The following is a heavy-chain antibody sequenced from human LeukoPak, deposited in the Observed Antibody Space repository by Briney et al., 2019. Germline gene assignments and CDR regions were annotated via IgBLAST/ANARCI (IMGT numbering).Heavy chain of an antibody. CDR1: DDSITMYY. CDR3: ARGRVSSSTWYSTYYYYFYMDV. V-gene: IGHV4-59*01. D-gene: IGHD1-1*01. CDR2: VDHTGST. J-gene: IGHJ6*03. Sequence: SETLSLTCSVSDDSITMYYWTWIRQPPGKGLEWIGYVDHTGSTNFNPSLNGRVSISRDTTNNLFSLRLRSVTAADTAVYFCARGRVSSSTWYSTYYYYFYMDVWGKGITVTVSS.